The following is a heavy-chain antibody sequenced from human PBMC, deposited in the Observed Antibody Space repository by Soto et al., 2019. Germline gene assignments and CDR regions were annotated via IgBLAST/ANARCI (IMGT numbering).Heavy chain of an antibody. CDR2: IIPISGTT. V-gene: IGHV1-69*13. CDR3: ARVRCFNGLCHTADYGMDV. D-gene: IGHD2-8*01. J-gene: IGHJ6*02. CDR1: GDVFRSYG. Sequence: SVKVSCKASGDVFRSYGINWVRQAPGQGLEWMGGIIPISGTTNYAQKFQGRVAITADESTDTVYMELSRLRSEDTAVYFCARVRCFNGLCHTADYGMDVWGQGTTVTVTS.